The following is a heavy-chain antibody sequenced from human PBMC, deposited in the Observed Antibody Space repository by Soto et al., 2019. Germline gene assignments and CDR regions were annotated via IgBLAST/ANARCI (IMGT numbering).Heavy chain of an antibody. J-gene: IGHJ1*01. CDR3: ARDSSGSRDAEYLQH. V-gene: IGHV1-18*01. CDR2: ISAYNGNT. Sequence: ASVKVSCKASGYTFTSYGISWVRQAPGQVLEWMGWISAYNGNTNYAQKLQGRVTMTTDTSESTAYMELRSLRSDDTAVYYCARDSSGSRDAEYLQHWGQGTMVTVSS. D-gene: IGHD3-22*01. CDR1: GYTFTSYG.